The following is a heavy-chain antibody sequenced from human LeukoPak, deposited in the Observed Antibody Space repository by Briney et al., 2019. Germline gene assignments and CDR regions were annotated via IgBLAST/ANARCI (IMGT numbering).Heavy chain of an antibody. CDR1: GFTLSSYS. CDR2: ISSSSSGTI. CDR3: AKDMWKTAVTTNDY. D-gene: IGHD4-17*01. Sequence: GGSLRLSCAASGFTLSSYSMNCVRQAPGKGLEWVSYISSSSSGTIFYADSVKGRFTISRDNSKNTLHLQMNSLRAEDTAVYYCAKDMWKTAVTTNDYWGQGTLVSVSS. J-gene: IGHJ4*02. V-gene: IGHV3-48*01.